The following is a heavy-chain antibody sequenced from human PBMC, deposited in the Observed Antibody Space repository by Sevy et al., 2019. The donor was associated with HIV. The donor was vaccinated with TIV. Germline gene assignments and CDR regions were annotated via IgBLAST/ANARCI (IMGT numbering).Heavy chain of an antibody. CDR2: ISSSGSTI. CDR3: AAQWDTAMVYYYYYGMDV. V-gene: IGHV3-11*01. CDR1: GFTFSDYY. J-gene: IGHJ6*02. Sequence: GGSLRLSCAASGFTFSDYYMSWIRQPPGKGLEWVSYISSSGSTIYYADSVKGRFTISRDNAKNSLYLQMNSLRAEDTAVYYCAAQWDTAMVYYYYYGMDVWGQGTTVTVSS. D-gene: IGHD5-18*01.